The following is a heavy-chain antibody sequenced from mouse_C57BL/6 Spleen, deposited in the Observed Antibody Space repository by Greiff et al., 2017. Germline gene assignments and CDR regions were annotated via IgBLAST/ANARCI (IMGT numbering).Heavy chain of an antibody. J-gene: IGHJ1*03. V-gene: IGHV1-82*01. CDR1: GYAFSSSW. Sequence: VQLQQSGPELVKPGASVKISCKASGYAFSSSWMNWVKQRPGKGLEWIGRIYPGDGDTNYNGKFKGKATLTADKSSSTAYMQLSSLTSEDSAVYVCAKREDLLWYLWYFDVWGTGTTVTVSS. CDR3: AKREDLLWYLWYFDV. D-gene: IGHD2-1*01. CDR2: IYPGDGDT.